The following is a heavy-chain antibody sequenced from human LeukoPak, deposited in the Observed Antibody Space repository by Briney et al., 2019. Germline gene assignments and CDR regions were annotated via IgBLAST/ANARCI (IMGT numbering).Heavy chain of an antibody. V-gene: IGHV4-30-2*01. CDR1: GGSISSGGYS. CDR3: ARALSLPYYYDSTWAFDI. D-gene: IGHD3-22*01. CDR2: IYHSGST. J-gene: IGHJ3*02. Sequence: PSQTLPLTCAVSGGSISSGGYSWSWIRQPPGKGLEWIGYIYHSGSTYYNPSLKSRVTISVDRSKNQFSLKLSSVTAADTAVYYCARALSLPYYYDSTWAFDIWGQGTMVTVSS.